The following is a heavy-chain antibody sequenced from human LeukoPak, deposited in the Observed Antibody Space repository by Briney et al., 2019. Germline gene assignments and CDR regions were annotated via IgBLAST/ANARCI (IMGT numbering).Heavy chain of an antibody. J-gene: IGHJ4*02. D-gene: IGHD3-22*01. V-gene: IGHV4-39*07. CDR3: ARAPHFFDTSGSRYYFDY. CDR1: GGSFSGYY. Sequence: PSETLSLTCTVSGGSFSGYYWGWIRQPPGKGLEWIGSIYYSGNTYYSPSLMSRVTISVDTSKNQFSLNLNSVTAADTAVYYCARAPHFFDTSGSRYYFDYWGQGALVTVSS. CDR2: IYYSGNT.